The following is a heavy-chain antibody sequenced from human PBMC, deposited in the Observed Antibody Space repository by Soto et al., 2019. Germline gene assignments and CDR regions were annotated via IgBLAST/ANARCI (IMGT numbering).Heavy chain of an antibody. V-gene: IGHV1-24*01. Sequence: ASVKVSCKVSGYTLTELSMHWVRQAPGKGLEWMGGFDPEDGETIYAQKFQGRVTMTEDTSTDTAYMELSSLRSEDTAVYYCATRALITMVRGVTRRPYYYYYGMDVWGKGTTVTVSS. CDR2: FDPEDGET. CDR1: GYTLTELS. CDR3: ATRALITMVRGVTRRPYYYYYGMDV. J-gene: IGHJ6*04. D-gene: IGHD3-10*01.